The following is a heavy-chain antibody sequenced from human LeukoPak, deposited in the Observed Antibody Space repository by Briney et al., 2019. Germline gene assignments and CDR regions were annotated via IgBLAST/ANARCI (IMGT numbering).Heavy chain of an antibody. CDR3: ARVIQYCSSTSCYVGWPYYYYMDV. Sequence: PSETLSLTCAVYGGSFSGYYWSWIRQPPGKGLEWIGEINHSGSTNYNPSLKSRVTISVDTSKNQFSLKLSSVTAADTAVYYCARVIQYCSSTSCYVGWPYYYYMDVWGKGTTVTVSS. CDR2: INHSGST. CDR1: GGSFSGYY. V-gene: IGHV4-34*01. D-gene: IGHD2-2*01. J-gene: IGHJ6*03.